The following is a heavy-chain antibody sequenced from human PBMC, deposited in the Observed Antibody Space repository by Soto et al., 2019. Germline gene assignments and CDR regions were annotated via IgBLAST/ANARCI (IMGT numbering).Heavy chain of an antibody. D-gene: IGHD6-13*01. V-gene: IGHV1-8*01. Sequence: GASVKVSCKASGYTFTSFDINWVRQATGQGLEWMGWMNPNSGNTGYAQKFQGRVTMTRNTSISTAYMELSSLRSEDTAIYYCARAYTWGISATGTWGQGTLVTVSS. CDR1: GYTFTSFD. CDR3: ARAYTWGISATGT. CDR2: MNPNSGNT. J-gene: IGHJ4*02.